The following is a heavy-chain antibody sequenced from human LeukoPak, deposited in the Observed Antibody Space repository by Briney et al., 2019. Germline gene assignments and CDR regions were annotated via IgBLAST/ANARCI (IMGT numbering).Heavy chain of an antibody. CDR1: GFTFSSYW. D-gene: IGHD3-22*01. CDR3: ARCPYDSTGYYSVPSHLDY. J-gene: IGHJ4*02. V-gene: IGHV3-7*01. CDR2: IKQDGSAK. Sequence: GGSLRLSCAASGFTFSSYWMTWVRQAPGKGLEWVANIKQDGSAKYYVDSLRGRFSISRDNVKNSLFLQMNGLSDDDTAVYYCARCPYDSTGYYSVPSHLDYWGQGTLVTVSS.